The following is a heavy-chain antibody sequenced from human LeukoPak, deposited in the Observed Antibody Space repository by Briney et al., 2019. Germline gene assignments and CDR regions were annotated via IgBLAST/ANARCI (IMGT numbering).Heavy chain of an antibody. CDR1: GFTFDDYA. CDR2: ISYNSDTI. D-gene: IGHD2-21*02. Sequence: GRSLRLSCAASGFTFDDYAMHWVRQAPGKGLEWVSRISYNSDTIGYADSVKGRFTISRDNAKNSLYLQMNSLRAEDTALYYCAKDYCGGDCYSGWYFDLWGRGTLITVSS. V-gene: IGHV3-9*01. J-gene: IGHJ2*01. CDR3: AKDYCGGDCYSGWYFDL.